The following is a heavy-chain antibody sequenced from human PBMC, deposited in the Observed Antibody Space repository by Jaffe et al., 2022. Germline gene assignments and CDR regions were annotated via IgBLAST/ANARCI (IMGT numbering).Heavy chain of an antibody. CDR3: ARSLPDIVVEEGWFDP. CDR1: GGSISSGSYY. D-gene: IGHD2-2*01. V-gene: IGHV4-61*02. Sequence: QVQLQESGPGLVKPSQTLSLTCTVSGGSISSGSYYWSWIRQPAGKGLEWIGRIYTSGSTNYNPSLKSRVTISVDTSKNQFSLKLSSVTAADTAVYYCARSLPDIVVEEGWFDPWGQGTLVTVSS. CDR2: IYTSGST. J-gene: IGHJ5*02.